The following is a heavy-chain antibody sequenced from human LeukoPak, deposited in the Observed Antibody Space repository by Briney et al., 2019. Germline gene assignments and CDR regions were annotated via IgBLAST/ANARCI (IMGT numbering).Heavy chain of an antibody. J-gene: IGHJ4*02. D-gene: IGHD3-22*01. CDR3: ARHVVAVGFDY. V-gene: IGHV3-21*01. CDR1: GFTFSSYS. CDR2: ITSSSSYI. Sequence: GGSLRLSCAASGFTFSSYSMNWVRQAPGKGLEWVSSITSSSSYIYYADSVKGRFTISRDNAKDSLYLQMNSLRAEDTAVYYCARHVVAVGFDYWGQGTLVTVSS.